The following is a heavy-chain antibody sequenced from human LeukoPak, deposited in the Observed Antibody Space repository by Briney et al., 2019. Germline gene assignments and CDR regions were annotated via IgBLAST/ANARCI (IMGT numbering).Heavy chain of an antibody. J-gene: IGHJ4*02. CDR2: INSDGANS. CDR1: GFTLSNYW. CDR3: VRDKTRNDFDY. D-gene: IGHD1-14*01. Sequence: PGGSLTLSCAASGFTLSNYWMQWVRQAPPKGLVWVSRINSDGANSTYAHPVKGRFTVSRDNTKNTLYLQMNSPRDEATAVYYCVRDKTRNDFDYWGQGTLVTVSS. V-gene: IGHV3-74*01.